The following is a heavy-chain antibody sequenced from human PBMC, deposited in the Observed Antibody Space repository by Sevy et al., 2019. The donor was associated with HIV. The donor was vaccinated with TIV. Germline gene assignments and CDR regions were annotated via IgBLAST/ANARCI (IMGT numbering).Heavy chain of an antibody. J-gene: IGHJ5*02. Sequence: GGSLRLSCAASGFTFSSYGMHWVRQAPGKGLEWVAVIWYDGSNKYYADSVKGRFTISRDNSKNTLYLQMNSLRAEDRAVYYCTRDRVNYYGSGSYYNVNWFDPWGQGTLVTVSS. V-gene: IGHV3-33*01. CDR3: TRDRVNYYGSGSYYNVNWFDP. CDR2: IWYDGSNK. D-gene: IGHD3-10*01. CDR1: GFTFSSYG.